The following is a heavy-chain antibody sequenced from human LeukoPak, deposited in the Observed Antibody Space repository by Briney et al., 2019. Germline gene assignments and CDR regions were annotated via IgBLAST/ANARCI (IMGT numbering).Heavy chain of an antibody. Sequence: SETLSLTCTVSGVSISSSNSYWGWIRQPPGKGLEWIGSIYYSGNTYYNASLKSQVSISIDTSKNQFSLKLSSLTAADTAVYYCASRTPSIAALLGYYYMDVWGKGTTVTVSS. CDR3: ASRTPSIAALLGYYYMDV. V-gene: IGHV4-39*07. CDR2: IYYSGNT. D-gene: IGHD6-6*01. CDR1: GVSISSSNSY. J-gene: IGHJ6*03.